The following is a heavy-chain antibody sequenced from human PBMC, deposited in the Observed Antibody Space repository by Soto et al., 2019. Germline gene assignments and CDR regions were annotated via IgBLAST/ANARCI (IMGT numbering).Heavy chain of an antibody. D-gene: IGHD2-2*01. J-gene: IGHJ4*02. CDR1: GYSISSGYY. CDR3: ARDTYCSITSCYPFDY. CDR2: ISHSGNT. Sequence: XATLSLTFAVSGYSISSGYYWCWVRQPPGKGLEWIGSISHSGNTNYDPSLKSRVTISLDTSKNQFSLKLSSVTAADTAVYYCARDTYCSITSCYPFDYWGQGTLVTVSS. V-gene: IGHV4-38-2*02.